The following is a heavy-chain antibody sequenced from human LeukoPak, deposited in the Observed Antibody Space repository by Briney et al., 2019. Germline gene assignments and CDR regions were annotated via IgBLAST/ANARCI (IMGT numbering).Heavy chain of an antibody. J-gene: IGHJ6*03. V-gene: IGHV4-61*02. CDR1: GGSLSSGSYY. CDR2: IYTSGST. Sequence: PSQTLSLTCTVSGGSLSSGSYYWSWIRQPAGKGLEWIGRIYTSGSTNYNPSLKSPVTISVDTSKNQFSLKLSSVTAADTAVYYCASNSGIGWSIAAYYYYMDVWGKGTTVTVSS. D-gene: IGHD6-6*01. CDR3: ASNSGIGWSIAAYYYYMDV.